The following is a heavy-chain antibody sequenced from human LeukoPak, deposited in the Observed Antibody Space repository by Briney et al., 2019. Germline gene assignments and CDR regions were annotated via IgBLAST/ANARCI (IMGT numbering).Heavy chain of an antibody. V-gene: IGHV3-7*01. CDR3: ATAPAAADSS. J-gene: IGHJ5*02. D-gene: IGHD6-13*01. CDR2: INRDGTKT. CDR1: GFTFTNFW. Sequence: GGSLRLSCAASGFTFTNFWMTWVCQSPGKGLEWVANINRDGTKTTYVDSVKGRFTISRDNAKNSLFLHMSSLRAEDTAVYYCATAPAAADSSWGQGTLVAVSS.